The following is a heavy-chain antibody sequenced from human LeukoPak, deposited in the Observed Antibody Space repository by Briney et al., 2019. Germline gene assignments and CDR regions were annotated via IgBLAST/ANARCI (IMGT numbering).Heavy chain of an antibody. Sequence: SETLSLTCTVSGGSINSSSYYWGWIRQPPGKGLEWIGSIYYSGSTYYNPSLKSRVTISVDTSKNQFSLKLSSVTAADTAVYYCARGTGEWSYFDYWGQGTLVTVSS. CDR3: ARGTGEWSYFDY. CDR1: GGSINSSSYY. V-gene: IGHV4-39*07. D-gene: IGHD3-16*01. J-gene: IGHJ4*02. CDR2: IYYSGST.